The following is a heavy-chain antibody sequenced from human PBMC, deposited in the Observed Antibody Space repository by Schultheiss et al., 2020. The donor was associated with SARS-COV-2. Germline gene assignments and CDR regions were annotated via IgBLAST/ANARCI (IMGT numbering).Heavy chain of an antibody. D-gene: IGHD2-15*01. CDR3: ARALLKRDLSCDY. CDR1: GFTSSNYA. V-gene: IGHV3-21*01. J-gene: IGHJ4*02. Sequence: GGSLRLSCAASGFTSSNYAMNWVRQAPGKGLEWVSSITPTGSDIYYTDSVKGRFTTSRDDAKNSLYLQMNSLRVEDTAVYYCARALLKRDLSCDYWGQGTLVTVSS. CDR2: ITPTGSDI.